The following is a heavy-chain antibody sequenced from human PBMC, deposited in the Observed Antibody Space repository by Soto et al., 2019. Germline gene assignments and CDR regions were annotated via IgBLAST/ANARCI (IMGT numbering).Heavy chain of an antibody. D-gene: IGHD2-2*02. CDR3: AKDLAVQAAINHFYY. CDR2: ISYDGSNK. CDR1: GFTFSSYG. V-gene: IGHV3-30*18. J-gene: IGHJ4*02. Sequence: PGGSLRLSCAASGFTFSSYGMHWVRQAPGKGLEWVAVISYDGSNKYYADSVKGRFTISRDNSKNTLYLQMNSLRAEDTAVYYCAKDLAVQAAINHFYYWGQGTLVTVSS.